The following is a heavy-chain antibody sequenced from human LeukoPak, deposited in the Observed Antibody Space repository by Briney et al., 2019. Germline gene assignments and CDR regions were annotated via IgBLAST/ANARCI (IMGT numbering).Heavy chain of an antibody. CDR1: GFTFSSYG. J-gene: IGHJ4*02. V-gene: IGHV3-30*18. CDR2: ISYDGSNK. D-gene: IGHD3-22*01. CDR3: AKGPSGYYTYIDY. Sequence: PGGSLRLSCAASGFTFSSYGMHWVRQAPGKGLEWVAVISYDGSNKYYADSVKGRFTISRDTSKNTLYLQLNSLRSEDTAVYYCAKGPSGYYTYIDYWGQGALVTVSS.